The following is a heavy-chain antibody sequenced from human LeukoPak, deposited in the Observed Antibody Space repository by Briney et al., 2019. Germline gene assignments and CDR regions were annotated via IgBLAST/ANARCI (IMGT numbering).Heavy chain of an antibody. D-gene: IGHD3-10*01. CDR2: TSYDGSNK. Sequence: PGRSLRLSCAASGFTFSSYAMHWVRQAPGKGLEWVAVTSYDGSNKYYADSVKGRFTISRDNSKNTLYLQMNSLRAEDTAVYYCARDLGTVRGVINWFDPWGQGTLVTVSS. CDR3: ARDLGTVRGVINWFDP. CDR1: GFTFSSYA. J-gene: IGHJ5*02. V-gene: IGHV3-30-3*01.